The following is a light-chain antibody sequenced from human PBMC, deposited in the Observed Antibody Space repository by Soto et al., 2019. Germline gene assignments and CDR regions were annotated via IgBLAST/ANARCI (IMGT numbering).Light chain of an antibody. V-gene: IGLV2-14*01. J-gene: IGLJ1*01. CDR1: SGDVGGYDY. Sequence: QSALTQPASVSGSPGKSITISCTGTSGDVGGYDYVSWYQQHPGRAPKLIIYEVTYRPSGVSNRFSGSKSGNTASLTISGLQAEDEADYYCSSNTASSSYVFGTGTKLTVL. CDR2: EVT. CDR3: SSNTASSSYV.